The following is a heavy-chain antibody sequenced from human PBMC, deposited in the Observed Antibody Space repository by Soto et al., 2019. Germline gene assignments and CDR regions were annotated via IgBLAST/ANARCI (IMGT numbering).Heavy chain of an antibody. V-gene: IGHV3-33*01. CDR2: ICSNGSNT. CDR1: GFTFSSYG. Sequence: GGSLRLSCAASGFTFSSYGMHWVRQAPGKGLEWVSDICSNGSNTYYADSVKGRFTISRDNAKKSLYLQMNSLRAEDTAVYICARMTSSLSPGRWGQGTLVTSPQ. CDR3: ARMTSSLSPGR. D-gene: IGHD2-2*01. J-gene: IGHJ4*02.